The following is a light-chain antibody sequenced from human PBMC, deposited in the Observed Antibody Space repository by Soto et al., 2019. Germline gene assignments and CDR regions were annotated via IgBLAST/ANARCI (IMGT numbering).Light chain of an antibody. CDR3: SSYTSTTTLVL. Sequence: QSALTQPASVSGSPGQSITISCPGTSSDVLGYNFFSWYQQHPGKPPKLMIYDVSNRPSGVSNRFSGSKSGNTASLTISGLQAEDEADYYCSSYTSTTTLVLFGGGTKVTVL. CDR1: SSDVLGYNF. CDR2: DVS. V-gene: IGLV2-14*03. J-gene: IGLJ2*01.